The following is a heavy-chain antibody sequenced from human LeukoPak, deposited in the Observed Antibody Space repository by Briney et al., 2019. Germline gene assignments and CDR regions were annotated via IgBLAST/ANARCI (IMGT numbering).Heavy chain of an antibody. D-gene: IGHD2-2*01. J-gene: IGHJ6*02. Sequence: PGRSLRLSCTASGFTFGDYAMSWVRQAPGKGLEWVGFIRSKAYGGTTEYASSVKGRFTISRDDTKSIAYLQMNSLKTEDTAVYYCTRRPMGYCSSTSCSYGMDAWGQGTTVTVSS. CDR3: TRRPMGYCSSTSCSYGMDA. CDR2: IRSKAYGGTT. CDR1: GFTFGDYA. V-gene: IGHV3-49*04.